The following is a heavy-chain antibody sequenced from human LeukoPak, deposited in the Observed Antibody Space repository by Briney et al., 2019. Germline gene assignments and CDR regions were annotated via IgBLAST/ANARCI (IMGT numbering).Heavy chain of an antibody. CDR2: GDYSGGT. D-gene: IGHD6-13*01. V-gene: IGHV4-39*07. J-gene: IGHJ4*02. CDR1: GDSFTSVTDY. Sequence: SETLSLTCTVSGDSFTSVTDYWAWIRQPPGKGLEWIASGDYSGGTYYNPSLESRVAISADMSKNQISLKLTSVTGADTAVYYCARGGYTSSWLNYWGQGTLVTVSS. CDR3: ARGGYTSSWLNY.